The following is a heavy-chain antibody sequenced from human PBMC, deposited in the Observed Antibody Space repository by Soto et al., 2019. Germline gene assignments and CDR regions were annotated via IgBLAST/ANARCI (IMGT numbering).Heavy chain of an antibody. V-gene: IGHV4-38-2*02. CDR3: AREAFHYYATTGFYSDY. CDR2: MYHRGSA. J-gene: IGHJ4*02. CDR1: HFSISNGYY. Sequence: SETLSLTCAVSHFSISNGYYWSWIRQPPGRGLEWIGSMYHRGSAYYNPSLAGRVSISIDTSKNQFSLSLTSVNAADTAVYFCAREAFHYYATTGFYSDYWGRGTLVTVSS. D-gene: IGHD3-22*01.